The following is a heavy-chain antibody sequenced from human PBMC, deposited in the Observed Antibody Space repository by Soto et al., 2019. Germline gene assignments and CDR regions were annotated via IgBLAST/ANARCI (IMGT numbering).Heavy chain of an antibody. CDR1: GGSISSGGYY. Sequence: QVQLQESGPGLVKPSQTLSLTCTVSGGSISSGGYYWSWIRQHPGKGLEWIGYIYYSGRPYYNPSLKSRITISVDTSQRQFPLELSSVTAADTAVYYCARGGAWPPGDDDAFYIWGQGTMVTVSS. CDR3: ARGGAWPPGDDDAFYI. D-gene: IGHD1-26*01. J-gene: IGHJ3*02. V-gene: IGHV4-31*03. CDR2: IYYSGRP.